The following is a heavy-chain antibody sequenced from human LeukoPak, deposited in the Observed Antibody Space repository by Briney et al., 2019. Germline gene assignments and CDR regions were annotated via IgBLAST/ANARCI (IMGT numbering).Heavy chain of an antibody. V-gene: IGHV3-33*01. CDR3: ARDGYYVLDY. Sequence: GRSLRLYCAASGFTFSNYGMFWVRQAPGKGLEWVTFIWYDGSNKYYADSVKGRFTISRDNSKNTLYLQMNSLRVEDTAVYFCARDGYYVLDYWGQGTLVTVSS. D-gene: IGHD3-10*02. CDR2: IWYDGSNK. J-gene: IGHJ4*02. CDR1: GFTFSNYG.